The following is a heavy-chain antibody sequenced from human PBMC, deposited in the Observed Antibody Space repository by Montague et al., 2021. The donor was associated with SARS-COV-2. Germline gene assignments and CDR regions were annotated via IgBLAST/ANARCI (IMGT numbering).Heavy chain of an antibody. CDR3: ARLPYDNSYGMDV. Sequence: SETLSLTCTVSGGSISTYYWNWIRQFPGKGPEWIGYIDYSGSTNYNPSLQSRVIISVDRSKIQFSLKLDSVTAADTAIYYCARLPYDNSYGMDVWGQGTTVTVSS. V-gene: IGHV4-59*01. J-gene: IGHJ6*02. D-gene: IGHD3-9*01. CDR1: GGSISTYY. CDR2: IDYSGST.